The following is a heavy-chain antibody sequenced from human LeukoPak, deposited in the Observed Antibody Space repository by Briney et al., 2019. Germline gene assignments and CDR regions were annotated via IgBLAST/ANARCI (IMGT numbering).Heavy chain of an antibody. V-gene: IGHV3-23*01. CDR3: APRGIGGVDWFDP. Sequence: GGSLRLSCGASGFTFSSRTMNWVRQAPGKGLEWVSTITNDGVATYYADSVRGWFTVSRDNSRNTLYLQMNSLRVEDTAVYYCAPRGIGGVDWFDPWGQGTLVTVSS. D-gene: IGHD2-8*02. J-gene: IGHJ5*02. CDR2: ITNDGVAT. CDR1: GFTFSSRT.